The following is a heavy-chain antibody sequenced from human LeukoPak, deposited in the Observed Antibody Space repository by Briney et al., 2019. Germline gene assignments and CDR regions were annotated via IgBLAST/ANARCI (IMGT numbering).Heavy chain of an antibody. CDR1: GYNFRSYG. V-gene: IGHV1-18*01. CDR3: VRDLARGYSYGYNAFDI. Sequence: APVKVSCKASGYNFRSYGIGWGRQAPRQGLEWMGWITAGNGNTNYAQKVQGRVTMTTDTSTSTAYMELRSLRSDDTAVYFFVRDLARGYSYGYNAFDIWGQGTMVTVSS. D-gene: IGHD5-18*01. J-gene: IGHJ3*02. CDR2: ITAGNGNT.